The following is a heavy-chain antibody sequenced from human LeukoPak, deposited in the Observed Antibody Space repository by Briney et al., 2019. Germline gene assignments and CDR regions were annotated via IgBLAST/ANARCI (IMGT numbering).Heavy chain of an antibody. D-gene: IGHD3-16*01. J-gene: IGHJ4*02. CDR2: IYHTGTT. V-gene: IGHV4-59*08. CDR3: ARLRAYTTTHQYYFDY. Sequence: PSETLSPTCTVAGGSISPYYWAWFRQPPGQGLKYIGDIYHTGTTSYSPSLQSRVTISLDTSTNQFSLRLSSVTAADAAISYCARLRAYTTTHQYYFDYWGQGTLVTVSS. CDR1: GGSISPYY.